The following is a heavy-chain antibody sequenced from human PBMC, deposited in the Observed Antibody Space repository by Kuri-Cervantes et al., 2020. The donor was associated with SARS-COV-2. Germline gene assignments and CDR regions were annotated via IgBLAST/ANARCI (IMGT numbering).Heavy chain of an antibody. CDR3: AKTDTHIQH. CDR2: ISYDGSNK. Sequence: GESLRLSCAASGFTFSSYAMHWVRQAPGKGLEWVAVISYDGSNKYYADSVKGRFTISRDNSKNTLYLQMNSLRAEDTAVYYCAKTDTHIQHWGQGTLVTVSS. V-gene: IGHV3-30*04. CDR1: GFTFSSYA. J-gene: IGHJ1*01.